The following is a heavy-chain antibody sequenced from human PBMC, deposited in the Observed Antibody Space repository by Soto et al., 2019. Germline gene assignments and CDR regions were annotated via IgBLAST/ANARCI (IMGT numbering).Heavy chain of an antibody. J-gene: IGHJ4*02. CDR1: GFTFSSYA. CDR2: ISYDGSKK. CDR3: SRDSDIVATNPTFDY. Sequence: QVQLVESGGGVVQPGRSLRLSCAASGFTFSSYAMHWVRQAPGKGLEWVAVISYDGSKKDYADCVKGRFTITRDNSKNPLYLQMNSLRAEDTAVYYCSRDSDIVATNPTFDYWGQGTLVTVSS. D-gene: IGHD5-12*01. V-gene: IGHV3-30-3*01.